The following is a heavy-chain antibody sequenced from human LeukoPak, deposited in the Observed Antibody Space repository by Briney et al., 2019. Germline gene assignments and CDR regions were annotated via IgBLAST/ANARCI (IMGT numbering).Heavy chain of an antibody. CDR3: AKPYCYISGYYLDY. CDR1: GYSFTSYC. J-gene: IGHJ4*02. V-gene: IGHV5-51*01. D-gene: IGHD3-22*01. CDR2: IYPGDSDT. Sequence: GESLKISCKVSGYSFTSYCIGWVRQMPGKGLEWMGIIYPGDSDTRYSPSFQGQVTMSADKSISTAYLQWSSLKASDTAIYYCAKPYCYISGYYLDYWGQGSLVTVSS.